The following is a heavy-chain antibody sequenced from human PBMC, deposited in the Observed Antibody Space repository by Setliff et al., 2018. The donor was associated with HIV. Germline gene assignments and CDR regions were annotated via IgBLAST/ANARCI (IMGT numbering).Heavy chain of an antibody. CDR1: GGSISSYY. D-gene: IGHD2-15*01. CDR2: IYYSGNT. Sequence: PSETLSLTCTVSGGSISSYYWSWVRQPPGKGLEWIGYIYYSGNTHYNPSLKSRVTMSVDTSKNQFSLKLNSVTAADTAMYYCARVVDADYLDYWGQGTPVTVSS. J-gene: IGHJ4*02. CDR3: ARVVDADYLDY. V-gene: IGHV4-59*08.